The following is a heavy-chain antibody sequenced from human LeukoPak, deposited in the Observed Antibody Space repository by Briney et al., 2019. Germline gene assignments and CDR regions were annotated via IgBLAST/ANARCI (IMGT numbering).Heavy chain of an antibody. CDR3: ARHVGHYYGSGTLPYYYDC. J-gene: IGHJ4*02. Sequence: SETLSLTCTVSGDSISVDNYYWGWIRRPPGKGLESIGSIYYSGNTYYNPSLKSRVSISVDTSKNQFSLKVTSVTAADTAVYYCARHVGHYYGSGTLPYYYDCWGQGTLVTFSS. D-gene: IGHD3-10*01. V-gene: IGHV4-39*01. CDR1: GDSISVDNYY. CDR2: IYYSGNT.